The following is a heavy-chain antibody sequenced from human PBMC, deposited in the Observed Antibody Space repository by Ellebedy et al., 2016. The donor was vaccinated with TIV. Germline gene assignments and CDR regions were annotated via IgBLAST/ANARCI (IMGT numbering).Heavy chain of an antibody. CDR2: IHHSGSP. D-gene: IGHD1-26*01. CDR1: GGSFSGYY. CDR3: ARGWRVGATMRMYWFDP. J-gene: IGHJ5*02. Sequence: MPSETLSLTCAVYGGSFSGYYWSWIRQPPGKGLAWIVDIHHSGSPNYNPSLKSRVTISIDTSKTQFSLKLSSVTAADTAVYYCARGWRVGATMRMYWFDPWGQGTLVTVSS. V-gene: IGHV4-34*01.